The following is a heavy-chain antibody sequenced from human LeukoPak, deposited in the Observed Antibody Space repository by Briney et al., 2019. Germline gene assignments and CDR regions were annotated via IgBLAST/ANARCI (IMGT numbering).Heavy chain of an antibody. Sequence: ASVKVSCKASGYTFTSYGISWVRQAPGQGLEWMGWISAYNGNTNYAQKLQGRVTMTTDTSTSTAYMELRSLRSDDTAVYYCARYNWNDVVSALDYWGQGTLVTVSS. V-gene: IGHV1-18*01. CDR3: ARYNWNDVVSALDY. J-gene: IGHJ4*02. D-gene: IGHD1-1*01. CDR1: GYTFTSYG. CDR2: ISAYNGNT.